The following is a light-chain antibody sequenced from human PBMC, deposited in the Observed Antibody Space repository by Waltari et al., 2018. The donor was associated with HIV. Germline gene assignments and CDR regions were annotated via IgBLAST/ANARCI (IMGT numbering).Light chain of an antibody. Sequence: DIVMTQSPDSLTVSLGARATINCRSSQSLLYRSNNKNYLAWYQQKPGQPPKLLFYWASTLESGVSNRFSGSESGTNFTLTISDLQADDVALYYCQQYYSTPRTFGQGTRLEI. CDR1: QSLLYRSNNKNY. J-gene: IGKJ2*01. CDR3: QQYYSTPRT. CDR2: WAS. V-gene: IGKV4-1*01.